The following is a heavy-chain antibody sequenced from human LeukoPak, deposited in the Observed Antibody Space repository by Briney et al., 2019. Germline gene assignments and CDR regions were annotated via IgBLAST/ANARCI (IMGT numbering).Heavy chain of an antibody. CDR2: ITASGRSI. V-gene: IGHV3-48*03. D-gene: IGHD2-21*02. CDR3: ARIYGGDI. CDR1: GFTFSSYD. Sequence: GGSLRLSCEVSGFTFSSYDMNWVRQAPGKGLEWVSFITASGRSIYSADSLKDRFIISRDNAKNSLYLQMNSLGADDAALYYCARIYGGDIWGQGTLVSVSS. J-gene: IGHJ4*02.